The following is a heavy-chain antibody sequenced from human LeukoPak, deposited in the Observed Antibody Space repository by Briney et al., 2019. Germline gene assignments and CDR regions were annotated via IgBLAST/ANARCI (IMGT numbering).Heavy chain of an antibody. D-gene: IGHD4-11*01. CDR2: ISSSSSYI. V-gene: IGHV3-21*01. Sequence: GGSLRLSCAASGFTFSSYSVNWVRQAPGKGLGWISSISSSSSYIYYADSVKGRFTISRDNAKDSLYLQMNSLRAEDTAVYYCARAPYSRYYYMDVWGKGTTVTVSS. CDR3: ARAPYSRYYYMDV. CDR1: GFTFSSYS. J-gene: IGHJ6*03.